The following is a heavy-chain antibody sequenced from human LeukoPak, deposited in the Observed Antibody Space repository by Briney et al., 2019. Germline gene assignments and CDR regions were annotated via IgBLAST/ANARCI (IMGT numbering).Heavy chain of an antibody. Sequence: PGGSLRLSCAASGFTFSSYWMHWVRQAPGKGLEWVANIKQDGSEKYYVDSVKGRFTISRDNAKNSLYLQMNSLRAEDTAVYYCAREDSVATMPYGMDVWGQGTTVTVSS. CDR2: IKQDGSEK. J-gene: IGHJ6*02. V-gene: IGHV3-7*01. CDR1: GFTFSSYW. D-gene: IGHD5-12*01. CDR3: AREDSVATMPYGMDV.